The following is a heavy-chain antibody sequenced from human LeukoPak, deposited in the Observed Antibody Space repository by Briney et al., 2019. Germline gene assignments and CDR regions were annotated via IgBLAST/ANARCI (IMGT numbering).Heavy chain of an antibody. CDR2: ISGSGGST. Sequence: GGSLRLSCAASGFTFSSYAMSWVRQAPGKGLEWVSAISGSGGSTYYADSVKGRFTISRDNPKNTLYLQMNSLRAEDTAVYYCAKDVGVYSGYDSIGYWGQGTLVTVSS. J-gene: IGHJ4*02. CDR1: GFTFSSYA. D-gene: IGHD5-12*01. CDR3: AKDVGVYSGYDSIGY. V-gene: IGHV3-23*01.